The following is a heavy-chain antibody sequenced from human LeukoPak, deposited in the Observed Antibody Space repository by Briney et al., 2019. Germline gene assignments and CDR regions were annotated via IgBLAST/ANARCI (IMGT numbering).Heavy chain of an antibody. CDR1: GFEFSDFS. CDR2: ISSSSTYI. J-gene: IGHJ4*02. D-gene: IGHD3-22*01. Sequence: GGSLRLSCAASGFEFSDFSMNWVRQAPGKGLEWVPFISSSSTYINYTDSVKGRFTVSRDNGKKSLYLQMNSLRAEDTAVYYCASGFDSRFFDKWGQGTLVTVSS. CDR3: ASGFDSRFFDK. V-gene: IGHV3-21*01.